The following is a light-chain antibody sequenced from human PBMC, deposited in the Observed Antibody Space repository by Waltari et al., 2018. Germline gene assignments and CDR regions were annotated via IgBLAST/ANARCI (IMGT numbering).Light chain of an antibody. CDR2: VNR. CDR1: SSNIGACYY. Sequence: QSGLPQPPSVSGAPGQRVTIPCPGSSSNIGACYYVHLYQLLPGTAPKLLIYVNRNRPSGVPDRFSGSKSGTSASLAITGLQAEDEADYYCQSYDSSLSGSVFGGGTKLTVL. CDR3: QSYDSSLSGSV. J-gene: IGLJ3*02. V-gene: IGLV1-40*01.